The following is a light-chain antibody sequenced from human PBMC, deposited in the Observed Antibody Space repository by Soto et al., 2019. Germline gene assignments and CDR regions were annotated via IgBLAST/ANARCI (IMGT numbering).Light chain of an antibody. Sequence: QSALTQPASVSGSPGQSITISCTGTSSDVGSYNLVSWNQQHPSKAPNLIIYEGTKRPSGVSNRFSGSKSGNTASLTISGLQAEDEADYYCCAYADTYTYVFGSGTKLTVL. CDR1: SSDVGSYNL. CDR2: EGT. J-gene: IGLJ1*01. V-gene: IGLV2-23*01. CDR3: CAYADTYTYV.